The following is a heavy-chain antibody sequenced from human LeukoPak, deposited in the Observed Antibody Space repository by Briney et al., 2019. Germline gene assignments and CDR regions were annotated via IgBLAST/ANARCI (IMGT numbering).Heavy chain of an antibody. D-gene: IGHD2/OR15-2a*01. J-gene: IGHJ4*02. Sequence: GGSLRLSCAASGFTFSSYKMIWVRQAPGKGLEWDSYITTSGTNTYHAHSRKGRFTISRDNAKNSLYLQMNSLRAEDTAVYYCARVLFHSLAVFDYSGQGALVSASS. CDR2: ITTSGTNT. CDR1: GFTFSSYK. CDR3: ARVLFHSLAVFDY. V-gene: IGHV3-48*03.